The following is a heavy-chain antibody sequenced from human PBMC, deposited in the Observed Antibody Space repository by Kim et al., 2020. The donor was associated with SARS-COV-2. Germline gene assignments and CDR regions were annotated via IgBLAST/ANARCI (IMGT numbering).Heavy chain of an antibody. CDR2: RT. J-gene: IGHJ4*02. Sequence: RTYHADSVKGRSTLYGHNSKNTLSLLMTSLRPEDAAVYYCARLTQNSFDFWGQGTLVTVSS. CDR3: ARLTQNSFDF. V-gene: IGHV3-53*04. D-gene: IGHD7-27*01.